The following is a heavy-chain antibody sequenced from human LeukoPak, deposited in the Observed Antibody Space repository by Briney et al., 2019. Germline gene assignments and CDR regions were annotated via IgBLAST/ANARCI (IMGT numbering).Heavy chain of an antibody. Sequence: GRSLRLSCAASGFTFDDYAMHWVRQAPGKGLEWVSGISWNSGSIGYADSVKGRFTISRDNAKNSLYLQMNSLRAEDTALYYCAKVTGVGALTGQFDYWGQGTLVTVSS. D-gene: IGHD1-26*01. CDR1: GFTFDDYA. V-gene: IGHV3-9*01. J-gene: IGHJ4*02. CDR2: ISWNSGSI. CDR3: AKVTGVGALTGQFDY.